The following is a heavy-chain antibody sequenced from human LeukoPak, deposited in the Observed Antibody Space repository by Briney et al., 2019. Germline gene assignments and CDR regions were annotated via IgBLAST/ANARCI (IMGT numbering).Heavy chain of an antibody. CDR2: ISYDGSNK. Sequence: GGSLRLSCAASGFTFSSYAMHWVRQAPGKGLEWVAVISYDGSNKYYADSVKGRFTISRDNSKNTLYLQMNSLRAEDTAVYYCAKLLDYGDHRWAFDIWGQGTMVTVSS. J-gene: IGHJ3*02. V-gene: IGHV3-30-3*02. CDR3: AKLLDYGDHRWAFDI. CDR1: GFTFSSYA. D-gene: IGHD4-17*01.